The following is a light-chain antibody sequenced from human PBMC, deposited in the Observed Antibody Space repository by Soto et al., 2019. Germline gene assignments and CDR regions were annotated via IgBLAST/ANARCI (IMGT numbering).Light chain of an antibody. V-gene: IGKV1-39*01. CDR2: GAS. CDR1: QSIXXX. J-gene: IGKJ4*01. CDR3: QQSYDAPLT. Sequence: DIQVTQSPSSLSASVGDRVTITCRASQSIXXXLNWYQQIPGKAPKLLIFGASSLQSGVPSKFSGSGYGTDFTLTISSLQPEDSAIYYCQQSYDAPLTFGGGTKVEIK.